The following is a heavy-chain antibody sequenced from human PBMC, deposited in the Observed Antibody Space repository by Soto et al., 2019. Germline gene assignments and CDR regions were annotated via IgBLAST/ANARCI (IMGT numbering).Heavy chain of an antibody. J-gene: IGHJ4*02. CDR1: VTPTSAFS. Sequence: PSETLSLTCTVSVTPTSAFSWVGIRQSPGKEREWIGYVYYTGSTNYNPSLKSRVTISVDRSKNQFSLKLTSANAADTAVYYCARGRTVRNYADDSSDYFYFFDYWGQGTQVTVSS. V-gene: IGHV4-59*01. D-gene: IGHD3-22*01. CDR2: VYYTGST. CDR3: ARGRTVRNYADDSSDYFYFFDY.